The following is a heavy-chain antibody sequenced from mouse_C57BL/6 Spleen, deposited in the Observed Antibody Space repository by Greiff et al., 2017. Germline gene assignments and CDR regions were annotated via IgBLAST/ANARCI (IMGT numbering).Heavy chain of an antibody. CDR3: GMEGYYAMYY. D-gene: IGHD2-3*01. CDR2: IHPSDSDT. CDR1: GYTFTSYW. Sequence: QVQLQQPGAELVKPGASVKVSCKASGYTFTSYWMHWVKQRPGQGLEWIGRIHPSDSDTNYNQKFKGKATLTVDKSSSTAYMQLSILTSEDSAVYYCGMEGYYAMYYWGQGTSVTVAS. J-gene: IGHJ4*01. V-gene: IGHV1-74*01.